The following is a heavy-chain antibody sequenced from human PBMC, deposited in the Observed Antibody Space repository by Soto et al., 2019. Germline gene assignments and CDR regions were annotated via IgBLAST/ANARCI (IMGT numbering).Heavy chain of an antibody. CDR1: GYTFTSYA. CDR2: INAGNGNT. Sequence: GASVKVSCKASGYTFTSYAMHWVRQAPGQRLEWMGWINAGNGNTKYSQKFQGRVTITRDTSAGTAYMELSSLRSEDTAVYYCARGSSSPTGYYYYGMDVWGQGTTVTVSS. V-gene: IGHV1-3*01. D-gene: IGHD6-6*01. J-gene: IGHJ6*02. CDR3: ARGSSSPTGYYYYGMDV.